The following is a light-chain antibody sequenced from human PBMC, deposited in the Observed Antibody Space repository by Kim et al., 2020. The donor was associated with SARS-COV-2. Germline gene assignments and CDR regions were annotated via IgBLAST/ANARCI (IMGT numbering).Light chain of an antibody. CDR3: QQYNNWPRT. Sequence: EIVMTQSPATLSVSPGERATLSCRASQSISSNLAWYQQKPGQAPRLLFYGASTRATGIPARFSGSGSGTEFTLTISSLQSEDFAVYYCQQYNNWPRTFGGGTKLEIK. CDR2: GAS. J-gene: IGKJ4*01. V-gene: IGKV3-15*01. CDR1: QSISSN.